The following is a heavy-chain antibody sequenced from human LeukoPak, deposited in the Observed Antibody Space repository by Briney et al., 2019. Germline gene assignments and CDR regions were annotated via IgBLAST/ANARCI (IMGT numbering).Heavy chain of an antibody. CDR1: GYTFTGYY. V-gene: IGHV1-2*02. J-gene: IGHJ5*02. Sequence: ASVKVSCKASGYTFTGYYMHWVRQAPGQGLEWMGWINPNSGGTNYAQKFQGRVTMTRDTSISTAYMELSRLRSDDTAVYYCARDTAMVTGNWFDPWGQGTLVSVSS. D-gene: IGHD5-18*01. CDR3: ARDTAMVTGNWFDP. CDR2: INPNSGGT.